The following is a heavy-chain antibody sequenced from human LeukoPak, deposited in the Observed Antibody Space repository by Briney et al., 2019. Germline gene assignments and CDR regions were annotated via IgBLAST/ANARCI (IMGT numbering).Heavy chain of an antibody. CDR1: GGTFSSYA. CDR3: ARGVYPYSSGWYAPSYFDY. V-gene: IGHV1-69*13. CDR2: IIPIFGTA. D-gene: IGHD6-19*01. Sequence: SVTVSCKASGGTFSSYAISWVRQAPGQGLEWMGGIIPIFGTASYAQKFQGRVTITADESTSTAYMELSSLRSEDTAVYYCARGVYPYSSGWYAPSYFDYWGQGTLVTVSS. J-gene: IGHJ4*02.